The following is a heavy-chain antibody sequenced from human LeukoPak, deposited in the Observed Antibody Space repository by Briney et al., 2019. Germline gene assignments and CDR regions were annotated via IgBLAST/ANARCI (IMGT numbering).Heavy chain of an antibody. CDR2: INSYGSST. CDR3: ARDKEDSSGFPLGY. J-gene: IGHJ4*02. CDR1: GFTLSSYA. D-gene: IGHD3-22*01. Sequence: PGGSLRLSCAASGFTLSSYAMSWVRQAPGKGLVWVSRINSYGSSTSYADSVKGRFTISRDNAKNTLYLQMNSLRAEDTAVYYCARDKEDSSGFPLGYWGQGTLVTVSS. V-gene: IGHV3-74*01.